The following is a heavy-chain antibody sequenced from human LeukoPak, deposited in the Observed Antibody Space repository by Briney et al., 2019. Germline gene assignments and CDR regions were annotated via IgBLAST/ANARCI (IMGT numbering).Heavy chain of an antibody. V-gene: IGHV4-4*07. J-gene: IGHJ3*01. CDR2: IYASGNT. D-gene: IGHD6-6*01. CDR1: GGSISTYY. CDR3: AREYSSSSGKNAFDV. Sequence: PSETLSLTCTVSGGSISTYYWSLIRQPAGKELEWIGRIYASGNTNYNPSLKSRVTMSLDTSKNQFSLRLTSVTAADTAVYYCAREYSSSSGKNAFDVWGQGTMVTVSS.